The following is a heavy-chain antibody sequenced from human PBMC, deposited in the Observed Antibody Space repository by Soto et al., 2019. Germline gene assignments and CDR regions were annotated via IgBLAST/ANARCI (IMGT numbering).Heavy chain of an antibody. J-gene: IGHJ3*02. CDR2: IYYSGST. V-gene: IGHV4-39*01. Sequence: QLQLQESGPGLVKPSETLSLTCTVSGGSISSSSYYWGWIRQPPGKGLEWIGSIYYSGSTYYNPSLKSRVTICVDTSKKQFSLKRSSVTAADTAVYDCQLELLGGRNDAFDIWGQGTMVTVSS. CDR3: QLELLGGRNDAFDI. CDR1: GGSISSSSYY. D-gene: IGHD1-7*01.